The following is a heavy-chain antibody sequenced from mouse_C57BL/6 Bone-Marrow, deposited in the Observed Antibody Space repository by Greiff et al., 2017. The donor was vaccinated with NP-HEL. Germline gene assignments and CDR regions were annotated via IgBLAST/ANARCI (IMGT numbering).Heavy chain of an antibody. Sequence: QVQLKQPGAELVKPGASVKLSCKASGYTFTSYWMQWVKQRPGQGLEWIGEIDPSDSYTNYNQKFKGKATLTVDTSSSTAYMQLSSLTSEDSAVYYCARERGYDGYFDYWGQGATLTVSS. CDR2: IDPSDSYT. CDR3: ARERGYDGYFDY. J-gene: IGHJ2*01. V-gene: IGHV1-50*01. D-gene: IGHD2-2*01. CDR1: GYTFTSYW.